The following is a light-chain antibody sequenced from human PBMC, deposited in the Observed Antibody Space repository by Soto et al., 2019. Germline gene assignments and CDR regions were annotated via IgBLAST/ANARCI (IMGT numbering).Light chain of an antibody. V-gene: IGLV2-14*03. J-gene: IGLJ2*01. Sequence: QSVLTLPASVSGSPGQWITISCTGTSGGVGGYNQVSWYQHHPGKLPKLMIYDVSHRPSGVSNRFSGSKSDNTASLTISGLQAEDEGYYYCCSYTSDNSLVFGGGTKLTVL. CDR2: DVS. CDR1: SGGVGGYNQ. CDR3: CSYTSDNSLV.